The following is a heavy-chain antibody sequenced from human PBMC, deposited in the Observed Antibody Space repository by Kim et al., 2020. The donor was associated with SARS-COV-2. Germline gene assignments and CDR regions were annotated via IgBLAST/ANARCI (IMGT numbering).Heavy chain of an antibody. D-gene: IGHD6-13*01. J-gene: IGHJ2*01. V-gene: IGHV3-43*01. CDR1: GFTFDDYT. Sequence: GGSLRLSCAASGFTFDDYTMHWVRQAPGKGLEWVSLISWDGGSTYYADSVKGRFTISRDNSKNSLYLQMNSLRTEDTALYYCAKDGGSSWYFDLWGRGTLVTVSS. CDR3: AKDGGSSWYFDL. CDR2: ISWDGGST.